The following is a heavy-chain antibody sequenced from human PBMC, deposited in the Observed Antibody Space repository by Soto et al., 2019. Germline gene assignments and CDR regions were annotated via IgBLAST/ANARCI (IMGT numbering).Heavy chain of an antibody. CDR3: ARPLYGSGSYSDY. V-gene: IGHV5-51*01. CDR2: IYPADSDT. J-gene: IGHJ4*02. CDR1: GYRFTTYW. D-gene: IGHD3-10*01. Sequence: ESLKVSFKGSGYRFTTYWIAWVRQMPGKGLEWMGIIYPADSDTRYSPSFQGQVTISADKSISTAYLQWSSLKASDTAMYYWARPLYGSGSYSDYWGQGTLVTVSS.